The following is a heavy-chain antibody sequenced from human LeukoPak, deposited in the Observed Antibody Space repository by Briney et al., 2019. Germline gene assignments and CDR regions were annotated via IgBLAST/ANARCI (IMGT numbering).Heavy chain of an antibody. CDR3: ARDTSGYCSTSRCYGSWYFDL. V-gene: IGHV3-NL1*01. CDR2: LYSGGDT. CDR1: GFTFSSYG. J-gene: IGHJ2*01. D-gene: IGHD2-2*01. Sequence: GGSLRLSCAASGFTFSSYGMHWVRQAPGKGLEWVSVLYSGGDTYYADSVKGRFTVSRDNSKNTLYLQMNSLGAEDTAVYYCARDTSGYCSTSRCYGSWYFDLWGRGTLVTVSS.